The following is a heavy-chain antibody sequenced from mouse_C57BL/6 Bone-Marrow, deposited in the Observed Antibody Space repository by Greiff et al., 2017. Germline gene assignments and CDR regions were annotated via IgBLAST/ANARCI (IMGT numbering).Heavy chain of an antibody. CDR3: ARHYYDYDGDWYFDV. CDR1: GFSLTSYG. V-gene: IGHV2-6-1*01. D-gene: IGHD2-4*01. Sequence: VQLQQSGPGLVAPSQSLSITCTVSGFSLTSYGVHWVRQPPGTGLEWLVVIWSDGSTTYNSALKSRLSISKDNSKSQVFLKMNSLQTDDTAMYYCARHYYDYDGDWYFDVWGTGTTVTVSS. CDR2: IWSDGST. J-gene: IGHJ1*03.